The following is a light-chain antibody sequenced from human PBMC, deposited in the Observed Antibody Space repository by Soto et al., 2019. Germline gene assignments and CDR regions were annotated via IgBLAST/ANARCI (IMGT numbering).Light chain of an antibody. J-gene: IGKJ4*01. CDR3: QQYNDWPLS. V-gene: IGKV3-15*01. CDR2: AAS. CDR1: QSISSD. Sequence: IVMTQSPATLSVSPGERATLSCRASQSISSDVAWYRQKPAQPPTLLLYAASTRPIGIRARFSGSGSGTEFTLTISSLQSEDFGTYYCQQYNDWPLSFGGGTKVEIK.